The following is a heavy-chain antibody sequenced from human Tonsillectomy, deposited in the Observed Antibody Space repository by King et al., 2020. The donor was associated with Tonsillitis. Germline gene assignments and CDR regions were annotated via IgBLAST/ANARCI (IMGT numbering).Heavy chain of an antibody. CDR3: ARWRPNKELDY. J-gene: IGHJ4*02. D-gene: IGHD1-1*01. Sequence: VQLVESGGGLVKPGGSLRLSCAASGFTFSDFSDYYMSWIRQAPGKGLEWVSYMSRSRIYSNYADSVKGRFTIPRDNAKNSVYLLMNSLRGEDTAVYYWARWRPNKELDYWGQGALVTVSS. V-gene: IGHV3-11*05. CDR1: GFTFSDFSDYY. CDR2: MSRSRIYS.